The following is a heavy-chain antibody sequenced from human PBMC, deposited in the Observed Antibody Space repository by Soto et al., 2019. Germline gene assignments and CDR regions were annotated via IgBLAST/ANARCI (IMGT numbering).Heavy chain of an antibody. CDR2: IGFDSTNI. V-gene: IGHV3-33*01. CDR1: GFDFKTYG. D-gene: IGHD1-20*01. J-gene: IGHJ4*02. Sequence: QGQLVESGGGVVQPARSLRLSCVASGFDFKTYGMHWVRQAPGKGLEWVAVIGFDSTNIHYSDSVRGRFSISRDNSENTVSLQMNSLRVEDTALYYCVRTACVINNCSYRGVRWGQGTLVTV. CDR3: VRTACVINNCSYRGVR.